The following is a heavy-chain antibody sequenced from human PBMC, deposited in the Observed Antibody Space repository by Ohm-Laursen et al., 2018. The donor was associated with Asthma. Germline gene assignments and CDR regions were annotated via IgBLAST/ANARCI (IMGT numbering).Heavy chain of an antibody. CDR1: GDSISSGNNY. V-gene: IGHV4-30-4*08. J-gene: IGHJ4*02. CDR2: VYYSGIT. CDR3: ARGPMHDYYFDN. Sequence: TLSLTCTVSGDSISSGNNYWSWIRQHPGKGLEWIGYVYYSGITYSNPSLRSRVSISVDTSKNQCSLKLSFVTAADTAVYYCARGPMHDYYFDNWGQGTLVTVSS. D-gene: IGHD1-1*01.